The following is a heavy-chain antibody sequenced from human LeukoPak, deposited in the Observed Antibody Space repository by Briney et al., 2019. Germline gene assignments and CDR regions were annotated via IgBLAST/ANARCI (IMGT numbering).Heavy chain of an antibody. V-gene: IGHV4-38-2*01. CDR3: ARGLGYGDYNTKNDAFDI. CDR1: GYSSSSGYY. CDR2: IYHSGSA. D-gene: IGHD4-17*01. Sequence: SETLSLTCAVSGYSSSSGYYLGWIRQPPGKGLEWIGNIYHSGSAYYKPSLKGRVTISVDTSKNQFSLKLSSVTAADTAVYYCARGLGYGDYNTKNDAFDIWGQGTMVTVSS. J-gene: IGHJ3*02.